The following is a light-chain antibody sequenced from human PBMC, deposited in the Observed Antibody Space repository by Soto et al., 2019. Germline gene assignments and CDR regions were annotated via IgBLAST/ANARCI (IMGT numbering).Light chain of an antibody. CDR1: QSISYK. J-gene: IGKJ1*01. CDR3: QHYNNWLWT. Sequence: EILMTQSPATLSVSPGERATLSCRASQSISYKLAWYQQRPGQAPRLLIYDASTTATSVPARFSRSGSGTEFTPTINGPQSEDFAVYYCQHYNNWLWTFGQGTKVEIK. CDR2: DAS. V-gene: IGKV3-15*01.